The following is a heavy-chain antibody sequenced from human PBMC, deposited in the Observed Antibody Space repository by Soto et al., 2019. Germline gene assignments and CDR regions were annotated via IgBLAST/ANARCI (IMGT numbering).Heavy chain of an antibody. D-gene: IGHD1-7*01. J-gene: IGHJ6*02. CDR1: GYTFIGHY. CDR3: ASGAGTTGNYYFGMDV. V-gene: IGHV1-2*02. Sequence: QVQLVQSGAEVKKPGASVKVSCKASGYTFIGHYLHWVRQAPGQGLEWLGWTNPSSGATNFAQKFQGRVTMTRDTSISTAYLVLSRLRSDDTAIYYCASGAGTTGNYYFGMDVWGQGTKVTVSS. CDR2: TNPSSGAT.